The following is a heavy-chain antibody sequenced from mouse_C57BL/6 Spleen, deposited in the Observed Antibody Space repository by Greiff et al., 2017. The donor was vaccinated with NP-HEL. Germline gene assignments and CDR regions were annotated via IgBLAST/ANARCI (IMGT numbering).Heavy chain of an antibody. V-gene: IGHV1-26*01. D-gene: IGHD1-3*01. CDR1: GYTFTDYY. Sequence: EVQLQQSGPELVKPGASVKISCKASGYTFTDYYMNWVKQSHGKSLEWIGDINPNNGGTSYNQKFKGKATLTVDKSSSTAYMELSSLTSEDSAVYYCSSYAMDYWGQGTSVTVSS. CDR2: INPNNGGT. CDR3: SSYAMDY. J-gene: IGHJ4*01.